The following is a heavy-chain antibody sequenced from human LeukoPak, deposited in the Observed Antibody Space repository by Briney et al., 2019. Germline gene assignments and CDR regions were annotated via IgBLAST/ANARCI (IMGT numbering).Heavy chain of an antibody. Sequence: GASVKVSCKASGGTFSSYAISWVRQAPGQGLEWMGGIIPIFGTANYAQKLQGRVTITADESTSTAYMELSSLRSEDTAVYYCARDSSNSSSWYGGLYYYYYYYMDVWGKGTTVTVSS. CDR1: GGTFSSYA. D-gene: IGHD6-13*01. CDR3: ARDSSNSSSWYGGLYYYYYYYMDV. V-gene: IGHV1-69*13. CDR2: IIPIFGTA. J-gene: IGHJ6*03.